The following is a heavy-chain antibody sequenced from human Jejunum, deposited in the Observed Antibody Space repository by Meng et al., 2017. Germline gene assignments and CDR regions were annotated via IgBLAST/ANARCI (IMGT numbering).Heavy chain of an antibody. V-gene: IGHV2-5*02. J-gene: IGHJ5*02. CDR3: AHRREYSGHNWFDT. Sequence: IALSESGPTLVQPTQTLTLTCTFSGFSLRNNGEGVGWIRQTPGTALEWLALIYWDDDKRYSPSLKSRLTITKDTSKNQVVLTMTNMNPVDTGTDYCAHRREYSGHNWFDTWGQGTLVTVSS. CDR2: IYWDDDK. CDR1: GFSLRNNGEG. D-gene: IGHD6-6*01.